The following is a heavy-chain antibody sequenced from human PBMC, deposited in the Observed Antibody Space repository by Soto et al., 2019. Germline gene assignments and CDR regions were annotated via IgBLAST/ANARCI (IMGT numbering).Heavy chain of an antibody. CDR2: MWNDGSHK. V-gene: IGHV3-33*01. Sequence: QVQLVESGGGVVRPGRSLRLSCSASGFTFSTYGMHWVRQAPGKGLEWVALMWNDGSHKEYADSVKGRFTTSRDNSKNTLYLQMNSLRADDTAVYYCARDLMGVLEGTDYNGMDVWGQGTTVTVSS. CDR3: ARDLMGVLEGTDYNGMDV. D-gene: IGHD3-16*01. J-gene: IGHJ6*02. CDR1: GFTFSTYG.